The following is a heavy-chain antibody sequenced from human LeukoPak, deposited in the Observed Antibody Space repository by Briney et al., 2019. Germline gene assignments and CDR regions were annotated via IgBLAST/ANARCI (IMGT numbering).Heavy chain of an antibody. D-gene: IGHD2-15*01. CDR1: GGSISSYY. CDR3: ARAYCSGGSCYFDFDY. V-gene: IGHV4-59*12. CDR2: IYYSGST. Sequence: SETLSLTCTVSGGSISSYYWSWIRQPPGKGLEWIGYIYYSGSTNYNPSLKSRGTISVDTSKNQFSLKLSSVTAADTAVYYCARAYCSGGSCYFDFDYWGQGTLVTVSS. J-gene: IGHJ4*02.